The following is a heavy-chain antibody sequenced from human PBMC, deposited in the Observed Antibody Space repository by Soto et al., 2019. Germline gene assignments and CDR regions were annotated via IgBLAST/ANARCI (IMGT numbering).Heavy chain of an antibody. J-gene: IGHJ3*02. CDR2: ISGSGGST. CDR3: AKDSGDYKPGAFAAFDI. CDR1: GFTFSSYA. V-gene: IGHV3-23*01. D-gene: IGHD4-17*01. Sequence: GGSLRLSCAASGFTFSSYAMSWVRQAPGKGLEWVSAISGSGGSTYYADSVKGRFTISRDNSKNTLYLQMNSLRAEDTAVYYCAKDSGDYKPGAFAAFDIWGQVTMVTVSS.